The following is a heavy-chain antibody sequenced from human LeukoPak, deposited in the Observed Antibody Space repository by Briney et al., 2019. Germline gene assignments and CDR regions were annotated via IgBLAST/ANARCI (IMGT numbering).Heavy chain of an antibody. V-gene: IGHV4-30-2*01. D-gene: IGHD6-19*01. J-gene: IGHJ4*02. CDR3: ARRGSGWQGFDY. CDR1: GGSLSSGGYY. Sequence: SETLSLTCTVSGGSLSSGGYYWSWIRQPPGKGLEWIGYIYHSGSTYYNPSLKSRVTISVDRSKNQFSLKLSSVTAADTAVYYCARRGSGWQGFDYWGQGTLVTVSS. CDR2: IYHSGST.